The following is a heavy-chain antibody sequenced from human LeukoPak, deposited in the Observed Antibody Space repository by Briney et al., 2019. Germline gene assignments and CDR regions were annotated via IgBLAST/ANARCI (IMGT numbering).Heavy chain of an antibody. D-gene: IGHD4-17*01. J-gene: IGHJ4*02. CDR3: ARHSATDFFDY. Sequence: SETLSLTCTVSGGSISSYYWSWIRQPPGKGLEWIGYVYYSGNTNYNPSLKSRVTISVDTSKNQFSLMLYPVTAADTAVYYCARHSATDFFDYWGQGTLVTVSS. V-gene: IGHV4-59*01. CDR1: GGSISSYY. CDR2: VYYSGNT.